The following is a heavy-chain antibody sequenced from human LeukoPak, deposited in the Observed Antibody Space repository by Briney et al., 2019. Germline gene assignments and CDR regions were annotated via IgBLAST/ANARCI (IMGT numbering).Heavy chain of an antibody. D-gene: IGHD2-8*01. J-gene: IGHJ3*02. CDR3: AKDPNGDYIGAFDT. V-gene: IGHV3-23*01. CDR2: ITVSGGTT. CDR1: GFNFNTYA. Sequence: GGSLRLSCAASGFNFNTYAMIWVRQAPGKGLEWVSSITVSGGTTNYADSVKGRFTISRDNSKNTLYLQMNSLRAEDTAIYYCAKDPNGDYIGAFDTWGQGTKVTVSS.